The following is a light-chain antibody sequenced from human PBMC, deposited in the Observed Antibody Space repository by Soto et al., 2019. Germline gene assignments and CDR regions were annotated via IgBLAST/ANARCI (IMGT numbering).Light chain of an antibody. V-gene: IGKV1-9*01. CDR3: QQLNSYLWT. CDR2: AAS. CDR1: QGISSY. J-gene: IGKJ1*01. Sequence: DIQMTQSPSSLSASVGDRVTITCRASQGISSYLAWYQQKPGKAPKLLIYAASTLQGGVPSRFSGSGSGTDFTLTISSLQPEDFATYYCQQLNSYLWTFGQGTKVDIK.